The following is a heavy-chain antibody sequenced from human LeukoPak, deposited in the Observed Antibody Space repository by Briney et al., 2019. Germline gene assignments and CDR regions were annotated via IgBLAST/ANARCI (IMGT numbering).Heavy chain of an antibody. CDR3: ARDRCYYDSRALDY. CDR1: GFTFSSYW. D-gene: IGHD3-22*01. CDR2: IKQDGSEK. Sequence: GGSLRLSCAASGFTFSSYWMSWVRQAPGKGLEWVANIKQDGSEKCYVDSVKGRFTISRDNAKNSLYLQMNSLRAEDTAVYYCARDRCYYDSRALDYWGQGTLVTVSS. V-gene: IGHV3-7*05. J-gene: IGHJ4*02.